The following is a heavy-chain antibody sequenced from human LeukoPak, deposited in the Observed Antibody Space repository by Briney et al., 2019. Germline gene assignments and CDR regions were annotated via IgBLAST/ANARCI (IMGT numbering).Heavy chain of an antibody. Sequence: PGGSLRLSCAASGFSVSNNYVSWVRQAPGKGLEWISAAYSGGDTYYIESVRGRFTISRDNSKNTIHLQMNGLTPEDTAMYYCARDSTGASVWGKGTTVTVSS. CDR1: GFSVSNNY. V-gene: IGHV3-53*01. J-gene: IGHJ6*04. CDR2: AYSGGDT. D-gene: IGHD1-14*01. CDR3: ARDSTGASV.